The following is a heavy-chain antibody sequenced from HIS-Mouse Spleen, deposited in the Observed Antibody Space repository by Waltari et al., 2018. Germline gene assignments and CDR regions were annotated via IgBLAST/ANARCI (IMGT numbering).Heavy chain of an antibody. CDR3: ARVKT. J-gene: IGHJ5*02. CDR2: IYHSGST. V-gene: IGHV4-38-2*02. CDR1: GYSISSGYY. Sequence: QVQLQESGPGLVKPSETLSLTCTVSGYSISSGYYWGWIRQPPGTGLEWIGSIYHSGSTYYNPSLKSRVTISVDTSKNQFSLKLSSVTAADTAVYYCARVKTWGQGTLVTVSS.